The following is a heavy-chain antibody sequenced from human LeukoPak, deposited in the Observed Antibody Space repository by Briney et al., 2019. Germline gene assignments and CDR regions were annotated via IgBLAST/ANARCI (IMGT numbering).Heavy chain of an antibody. D-gene: IGHD6-13*01. CDR1: GYTFTSYG. CDR2: INTNTGNP. J-gene: IGHJ5*02. V-gene: IGHV7-4-1*02. Sequence: ASVKVSCKASGYTFTSYGISWVRQAPGQGLEWMGWINTNTGNPTYAQGFTGRFVFSLDTSVSTAYLQISSLKAEDTAVYYCARDQPIAAAATFDPWGQGTLVTVSS. CDR3: ARDQPIAAAATFDP.